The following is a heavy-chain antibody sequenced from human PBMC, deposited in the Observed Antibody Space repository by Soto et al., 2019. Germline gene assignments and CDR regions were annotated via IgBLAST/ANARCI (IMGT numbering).Heavy chain of an antibody. J-gene: IGHJ6*04. Sequence: QVQLVESGGGVVQPGRSLRLSCAASGFSFSSFPMHWVRQAPGKGLEWLAVISDGGHEYYADSVKGRFTISRDNSKNTLFRKMNGQRLGAGGVYSRLHAPGGTTSGLALGGKGTPSTFPS. CDR2: ISDGGHE. V-gene: IGHV3-30*04. CDR1: GFSFSSFP. D-gene: IGHD1-1*01. CDR3: LHAPGGTTSGLAL.